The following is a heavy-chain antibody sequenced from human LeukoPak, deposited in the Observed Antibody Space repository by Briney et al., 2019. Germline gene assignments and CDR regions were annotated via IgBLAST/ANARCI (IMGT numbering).Heavy chain of an antibody. CDR3: ARVPSSAHQLFSSDY. V-gene: IGHV1-18*01. J-gene: IGHJ4*02. Sequence: ASLRVSSTASVYSFNNYGISWVRQAPGQGREWMGWISAYDGETRCKQNLQGRVTMTTDTSTSTAYMELTSLTTDDTAVYYCARVPSSAHQLFSSDYWGQGTLVTVSP. D-gene: IGHD3-10*01. CDR1: VYSFNNYG. CDR2: ISAYDGET.